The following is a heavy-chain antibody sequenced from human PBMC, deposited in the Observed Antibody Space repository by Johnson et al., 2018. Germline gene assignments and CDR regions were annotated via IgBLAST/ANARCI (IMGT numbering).Heavy chain of an antibody. CDR3: ARASELLYFGDLLEGAFDY. V-gene: IGHV4-59*01. J-gene: IGHJ4*02. CDR1: GDSNSRYF. CDR2: IYYSGST. D-gene: IGHD3-10*01. Sequence: QVQLQESGPGLVKPSETLSLTCTVSGDSNSRYFYNWIRQPPGKGLEWIGHIYYSGSTNYDPSLKSRVTISIDTSKNQFTLNLSSVTAADTAVYSCARASELLYFGDLLEGAFDYWGQGTLVTVST.